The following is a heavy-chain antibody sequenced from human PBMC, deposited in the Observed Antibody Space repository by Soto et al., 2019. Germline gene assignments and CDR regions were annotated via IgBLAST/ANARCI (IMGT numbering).Heavy chain of an antibody. Sequence: TSETLSLTCTVTGGSINSGGYYWSWIRQHPGKGLEWIGYIYYSGSTYYNPSLKSRVTISVDTSKNQFSLKLSSMTAADTAVYYCARSYDILIGYYTPGWFDPWGQGTLVTVSS. CDR2: IYYSGST. D-gene: IGHD3-9*01. CDR1: GGSINSGGYY. V-gene: IGHV4-31*03. J-gene: IGHJ5*02. CDR3: ARSYDILIGYYTPGWFDP.